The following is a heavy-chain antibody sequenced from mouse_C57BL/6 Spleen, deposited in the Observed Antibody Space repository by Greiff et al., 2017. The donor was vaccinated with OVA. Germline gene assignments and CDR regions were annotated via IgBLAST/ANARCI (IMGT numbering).Heavy chain of an antibody. V-gene: IGHV1-72*01. CDR2: IYPNSGGT. CDR1: GYTFTSYW. CDR3: ARSDYYGSSPFDY. J-gene: IGHJ2*01. Sequence: QVQLQQPGAELVKPGASVKLSCKASGYTFTSYWMHWVKQRPGRGLEWIGRIYPNSGGTKYNEKFKSKATLTVDKPSSTAYMQRSSLTSEDSAVYYCARSDYYGSSPFDYWGQGTTLTVSS. D-gene: IGHD1-1*01.